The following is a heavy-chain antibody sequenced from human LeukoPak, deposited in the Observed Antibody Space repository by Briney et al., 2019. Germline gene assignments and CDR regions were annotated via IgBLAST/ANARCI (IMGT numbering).Heavy chain of an antibody. CDR3: ARAEGDSIVATTYYFDY. D-gene: IGHD5-12*01. CDR1: GGSISSGGYY. V-gene: IGHV4-31*03. Sequence: SETLSLTCTVSGGSISSGGYYWRWIRQHPGKGLEWIGYIYYSGSTYYNPSLKSRVTISVDTSKNQFSLKLSSVTAADTAVYYCARAEGDSIVATTYYFDYWGQGTLVTVSS. J-gene: IGHJ4*02. CDR2: IYYSGST.